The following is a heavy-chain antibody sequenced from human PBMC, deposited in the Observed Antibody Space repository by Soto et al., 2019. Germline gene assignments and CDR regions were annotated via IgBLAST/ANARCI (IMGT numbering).Heavy chain of an antibody. V-gene: IGHV3-66*04. CDR1: GFTVSSNY. CDR2: IYSGGST. Sequence: GGSLRLSCAASGFTVSSNYMSWVRQAPGKGLEWVSVIYSGGSTYYADSVKGSFTISRDNSKNTLYLQMNSLRAEDTAVYYCARRYCSSTSCRDYYYYYMDVWGKGTTVTVSS. J-gene: IGHJ6*03. D-gene: IGHD2-2*01. CDR3: ARRYCSSTSCRDYYYYYMDV.